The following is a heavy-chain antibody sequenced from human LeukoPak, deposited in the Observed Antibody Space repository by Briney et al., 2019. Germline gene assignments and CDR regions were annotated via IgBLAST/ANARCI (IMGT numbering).Heavy chain of an antibody. CDR1: GFTFSSYA. CDR3: AKAIVVVAAQPDAFDI. V-gene: IGHV3-23*01. Sequence: GGSLRLSCAASGFTFSSYAMSWVRQAPGKGLEWVSAISGSGGSTYYADSVKGRFTISRDNSKNTLYLQMNSLRAEDTAVYYCAKAIVVVAAQPDAFDIWGQGTMVTVSS. D-gene: IGHD2-15*01. CDR2: ISGSGGST. J-gene: IGHJ3*02.